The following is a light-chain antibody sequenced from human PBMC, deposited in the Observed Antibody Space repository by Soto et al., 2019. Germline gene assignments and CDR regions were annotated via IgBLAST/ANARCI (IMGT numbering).Light chain of an antibody. CDR1: QNVGNY. J-gene: IGKJ3*01. V-gene: IGKV3-11*01. Sequence: EIVLTQSPDTLSLFPGERDTLSCRASQNVGNYLAWYQEKPGQAPRLLISDSSNRATGIPARFSGSGSGTDFTLTISGLEPDDFALYFCQQRADWPITFGPGTKVDV. CDR2: DSS. CDR3: QQRADWPIT.